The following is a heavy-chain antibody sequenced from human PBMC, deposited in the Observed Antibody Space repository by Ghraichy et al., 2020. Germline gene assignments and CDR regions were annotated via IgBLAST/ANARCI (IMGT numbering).Heavy chain of an antibody. J-gene: IGHJ6*02. CDR2: IYYSGST. CDR3: ARGDYYYYDMDL. V-gene: IGHV4-59*08. Sequence: SETLSLTCIVSGGSISSYYWSWIRQPPGKGLEWIGYIYYSGSTNYNPSLKSRVTISVDTSKNQFSLNMSSVSAADTAVYYCARGDYYYYDMDLWGQGTTVTVS. CDR1: GGSISSYY.